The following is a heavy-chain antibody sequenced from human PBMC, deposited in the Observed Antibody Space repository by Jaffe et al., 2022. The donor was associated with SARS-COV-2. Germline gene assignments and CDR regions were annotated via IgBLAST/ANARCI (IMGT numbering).Heavy chain of an antibody. V-gene: IGHV3-7*01. J-gene: IGHJ4*02. CDR3: ATTAIQTLNF. Sequence: EVHLVESGGDLVQPGGSLRLSCAASGFTFSSYWMTWVRQAPGKGLEWVANIKPDGSAESYVDSVRGRFTISRDNAKNSLFLQMNSLRADDTAVYYCATTAIQTLNFWGQGTLVTVSS. CDR2: IKPDGSAE. CDR1: GFTFSSYW. D-gene: IGHD5-18*01.